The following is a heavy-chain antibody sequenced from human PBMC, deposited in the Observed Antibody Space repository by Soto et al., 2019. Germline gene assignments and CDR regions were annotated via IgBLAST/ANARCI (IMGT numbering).Heavy chain of an antibody. CDR3: ARDGRVVDTGMDV. V-gene: IGHV3-30-3*01. J-gene: IGHJ6*02. CDR2: ISYDGSNK. Sequence: QVQLVESGGGVVQPGRSLRLSCAASGFTFSSYAMHWVRLAPGKGLEWVAVISYDGSNKYYADSVKGRFTISRDNSKNPLYLQMNSLRAEDTAVYYCARDGRVVDTGMDVWGQGTTVTVSS. CDR1: GFTFSSYA. D-gene: IGHD2-21*01.